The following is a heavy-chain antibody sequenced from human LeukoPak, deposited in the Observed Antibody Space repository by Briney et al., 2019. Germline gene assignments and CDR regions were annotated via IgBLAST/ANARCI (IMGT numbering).Heavy chain of an antibody. CDR3: ASPRGSYYDFWSGYYFAGPWFDP. J-gene: IGHJ5*02. Sequence: PSETLSLTCTVSGGSISSSSYSWGWIRQPPGKGLEWIGSIYYSGSTYYNPSLKSRVTISVDTSKNQFSLKLSSVTAADTAVYYCASPRGSYYDFWSGYYFAGPWFDPWGQGTLVTVSS. D-gene: IGHD3-3*01. CDR2: IYYSGST. V-gene: IGHV4-39*01. CDR1: GGSISSSSYS.